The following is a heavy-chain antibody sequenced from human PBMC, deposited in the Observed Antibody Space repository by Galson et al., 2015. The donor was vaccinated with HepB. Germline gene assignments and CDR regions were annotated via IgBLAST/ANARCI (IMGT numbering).Heavy chain of an antibody. CDR2: IGTRSSDV. CDR1: GFIFEIYG. D-gene: IGHD5-18*01. V-gene: IGHV3-21*01. CDR3: TRDDPSGYHYDS. J-gene: IGHJ4*02. Sequence: SLRLSCATSGFIFEIYGINWVRQAPGKGLEWVSSIGTRSSDVYYADSVAGRFPLSRDNTQRSLYLQMNNLTVEDTATYFCTRDDPSGYHYDSWGQGTPVTVSS.